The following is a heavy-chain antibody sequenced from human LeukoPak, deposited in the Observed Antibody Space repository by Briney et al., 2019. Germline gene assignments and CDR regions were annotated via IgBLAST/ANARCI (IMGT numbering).Heavy chain of an antibody. Sequence: PGGSLRLSCVASESTFSDYGMNWVRQAPGKGLEWISFITSTSSKIYYADSVKGRFTISRDNATNSLYLQMNSLRVEDTAVYYCAGAILDPFYFYYYMDVWGKGTTVTVSS. D-gene: IGHD3/OR15-3a*01. CDR2: ITSTSSKI. V-gene: IGHV3-21*01. J-gene: IGHJ6*03. CDR3: AGAILDPFYFYYYMDV. CDR1: ESTFSDYG.